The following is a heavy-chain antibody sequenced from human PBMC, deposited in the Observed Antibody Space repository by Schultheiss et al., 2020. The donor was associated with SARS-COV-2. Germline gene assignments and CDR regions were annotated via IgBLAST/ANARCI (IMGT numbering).Heavy chain of an antibody. CDR2: ISSSGSHT. CDR3: ARGEGVYYPFDY. J-gene: IGHJ4*02. D-gene: IGHD3-10*01. V-gene: IGHV3-11*05. CDR1: GFTFSSYA. Sequence: GGSLRLSCAASGFTFSSYAMSWVRQAPGKGLEWVSYISSSGSHTNYADSVKGRFTISRDNAKHSLYLQMNSLRAEDTAVYYCARGEGVYYPFDYWGQGTLVTVSS.